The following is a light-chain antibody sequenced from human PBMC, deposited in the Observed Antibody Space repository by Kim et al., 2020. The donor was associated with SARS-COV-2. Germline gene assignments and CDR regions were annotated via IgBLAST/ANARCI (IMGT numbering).Light chain of an antibody. CDR2: YDT. Sequence: SYELTQPPSVSVAPGRTARITCGGNNIGSKGVHWYQQKPGQAPVLVIYYDTDRPPGIPERLSGSNSGNTATLTISRVEAGDEADYFCQVWDSGSDHQVFGGGTQLTVL. V-gene: IGLV3-21*04. J-gene: IGLJ2*01. CDR1: NIGSKG. CDR3: QVWDSGSDHQV.